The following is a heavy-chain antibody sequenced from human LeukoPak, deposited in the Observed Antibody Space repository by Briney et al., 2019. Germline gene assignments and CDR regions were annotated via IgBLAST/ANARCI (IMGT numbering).Heavy chain of an antibody. CDR1: GFTFSSYA. V-gene: IGHV3-23*01. Sequence: PGGSLRLSCAASGFTFSSYAMSWVRQAPGKGLEWVSAISGSGGSTYYADSVKGRFTISRDNSKNTLYLQMNSLRAEDTAVYYCAKDLQGYYGSGSELDTAMVPNPIWGQGTLVTVSS. CDR2: ISGSGGST. CDR3: AKDLQGYYGSGSELDTAMVPNPI. J-gene: IGHJ4*02. D-gene: IGHD3-10*01.